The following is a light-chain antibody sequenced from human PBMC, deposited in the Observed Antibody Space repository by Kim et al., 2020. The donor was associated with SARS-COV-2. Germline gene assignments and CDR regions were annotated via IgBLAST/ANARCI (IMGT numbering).Light chain of an antibody. CDR1: GSDVGTYND. V-gene: IGLV2-11*01. CDR3: CSYAGDYTLL. J-gene: IGLJ2*01. Sequence: GQSVTISCAGSGSDVGTYNDVSWYQHPPGEATKLIIHDVITRPSGVPDRFSGSKSGNTASLTISGLRPEDEADYYCCSYAGDYTLLFGGGTQLTVL. CDR2: DVI.